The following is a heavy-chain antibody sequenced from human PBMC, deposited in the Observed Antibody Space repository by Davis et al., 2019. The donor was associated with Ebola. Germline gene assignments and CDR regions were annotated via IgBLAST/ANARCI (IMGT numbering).Heavy chain of an antibody. CDR2: IKSKTDGGTT. D-gene: IGHD4-17*01. CDR1: GFTFSNAW. V-gene: IGHV3-15*01. CDR3: TFPTVTLFGY. Sequence: GESLKISCAASGFTFSNAWMSWVRQAPGKGLEWVGRIKSKTDGGTTDYAAPVKGRFTISRDDSKNTLYLQMNSLKTEDTAVYYCTFPTVTLFGYWGQGTLVTVSS. J-gene: IGHJ4*02.